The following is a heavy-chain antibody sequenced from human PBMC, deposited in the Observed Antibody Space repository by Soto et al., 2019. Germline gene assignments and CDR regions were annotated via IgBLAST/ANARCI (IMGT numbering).Heavy chain of an antibody. CDR3: ATSHGPRIVVVFDAFDI. CDR2: ISGSGGST. D-gene: IGHD3-22*01. CDR1: GFTFSSYA. V-gene: IGHV3-23*01. Sequence: GGSLRLSCAASGFTFSSYAMSWVRQAPGKGLEWVSAISGSGGSTYYADSVKGRFTISRDNPKNTLYLQMNSLRAEDTAVYYCATSHGPRIVVVFDAFDIWGQGTMVTVTS. J-gene: IGHJ3*02.